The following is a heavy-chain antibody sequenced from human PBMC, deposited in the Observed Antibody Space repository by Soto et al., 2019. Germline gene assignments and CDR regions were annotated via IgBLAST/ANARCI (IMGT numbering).Heavy chain of an antibody. CDR1: GFTFSSYW. CDR3: TSSLLTPFDY. J-gene: IGHJ4*02. V-gene: IGHV3-74*01. D-gene: IGHD7-27*01. Sequence: GGSLRLSCAASGFTFSSYWVHWVRQAPGKGLVWVSRINSDGSSTFYADSVKGRFTISRDNAKNTLYLQMNSLRAEDTAVYYCTSSLLTPFDYWGQGTLVTVSS. CDR2: INSDGSST.